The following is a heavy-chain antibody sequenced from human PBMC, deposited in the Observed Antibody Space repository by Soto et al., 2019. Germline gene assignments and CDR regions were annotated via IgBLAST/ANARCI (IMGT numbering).Heavy chain of an antibody. CDR1: GFTFSSYG. CDR3: ANLDYYGSGSYSYYYYGMDV. V-gene: IGHV3-30*18. CDR2: ISYDGSNK. J-gene: IGHJ6*02. Sequence: GGSLRLSCAASGFTFSSYGMHWVRQAPGKGLEWVAVISYDGSNKYYADSVKGRFTISRDNSKNTLYLQMNSLRAEDTAVYYCANLDYYGSGSYSYYYYGMDVWGQGTTVTAP. D-gene: IGHD3-10*01.